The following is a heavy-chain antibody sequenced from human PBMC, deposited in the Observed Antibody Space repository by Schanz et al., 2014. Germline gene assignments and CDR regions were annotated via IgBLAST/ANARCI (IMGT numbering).Heavy chain of an antibody. Sequence: EVQLLESGGGLVQPGESLRLSCAASGFTFSNYSMNWVRQAPGKGLEWVSSISSTSSYIFYADSVKGRFTISRDNAKNSLYLQMNSLRAEDTAVYYCVPMSIAAQWGQGTLVTVSS. J-gene: IGHJ4*02. CDR1: GFTFSNYS. CDR3: VPMSIAAQ. V-gene: IGHV3-21*02. D-gene: IGHD6-6*01. CDR2: ISSTSSYI.